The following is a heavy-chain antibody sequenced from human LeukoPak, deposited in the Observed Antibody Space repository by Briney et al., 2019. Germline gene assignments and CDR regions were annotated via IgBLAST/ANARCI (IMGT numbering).Heavy chain of an antibody. CDR2: ITSSRSTI. J-gene: IGHJ3*02. D-gene: IGHD6-6*01. CDR3: AREYSSSSGRAFDI. CDR1: GFILNTYS. Sequence: GGSLRLSCAASGFILNTYSMNWVRQAPGKGLEWISYITSSRSTIYYADSVKGRFTISRDNAENSLYLQMNSLRADDTAVYYCAREYSSSSGRAFDIWGQGTMVTVSS. V-gene: IGHV3-48*01.